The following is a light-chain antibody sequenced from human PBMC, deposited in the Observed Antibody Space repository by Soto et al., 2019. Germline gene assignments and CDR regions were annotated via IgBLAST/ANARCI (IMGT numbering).Light chain of an antibody. CDR2: AHN. CDR3: QPYDSSLSGFV. V-gene: IGLV1-40*01. J-gene: IGLJ1*01. Sequence: QSVVTQPPSVPGAPGQRVTISCTGASSNIGAGFDVHWYQLLPGTAPKLLISAHNNRPSGVPDRFSGSKSGTSASLAITGLQAEDYADYYCQPYDSSLSGFVFGTGTKLTLL. CDR1: SSNIGAGFD.